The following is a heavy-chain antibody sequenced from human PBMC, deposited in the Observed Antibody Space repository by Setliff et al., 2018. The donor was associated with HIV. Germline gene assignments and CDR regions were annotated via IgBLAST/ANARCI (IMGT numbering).Heavy chain of an antibody. V-gene: IGHV4-59*08. CDR2: IYYSESI. D-gene: IGHD3-3*01. CDR1: GASMGRHY. CDR3: ARGTTVFGVDTEWTSRYFDY. J-gene: IGHJ4*02. Sequence: SETLSLTCTVSGASMGRHYWSWIRQPPGKGLEWIGNIYYSESITYNPSLKSRVTISVDTSKNQLSLKLRSVTVADRAVYFCARGTTVFGVDTEWTSRYFDYWGQGMLVTVSS.